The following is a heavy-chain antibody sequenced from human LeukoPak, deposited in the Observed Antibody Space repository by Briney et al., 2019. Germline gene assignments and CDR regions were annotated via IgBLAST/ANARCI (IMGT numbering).Heavy chain of an antibody. CDR1: GYTFTSYG. D-gene: IGHD3-3*01. CDR3: ARAPALAYHFSSDYSDNWFDP. V-gene: IGHV1-18*01. Sequence: ASVKVSCKASGYTFTSYGISWVRQAPGQGLEWMGWISAYNGNTNYAQKLQGRVTMTTDTSTSTAYMELRSLGSDDTAVYYCARAPALAYHFSSDYSDNWFDPWGQGTLVTVSS. J-gene: IGHJ5*02. CDR2: ISAYNGNT.